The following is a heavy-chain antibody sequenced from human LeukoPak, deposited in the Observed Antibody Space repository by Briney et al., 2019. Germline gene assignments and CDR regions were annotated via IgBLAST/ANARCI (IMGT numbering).Heavy chain of an antibody. V-gene: IGHV3-7*03. CDR3: ARDGGYCEGITCPGDL. CDR1: GFTVGTYW. CDR2: IDQDGTTK. Sequence: GGSLRLSCAASGFTVGTYWMSWVRQAPGKGLEWVANIDQDGTTKFYLDSLEGRFTISRDNAKNSLYLQGNSLRVEDTAVYYCARDGGYCEGITCPGDLWGQGALVAVSS. J-gene: IGHJ5*02. D-gene: IGHD2-15*01.